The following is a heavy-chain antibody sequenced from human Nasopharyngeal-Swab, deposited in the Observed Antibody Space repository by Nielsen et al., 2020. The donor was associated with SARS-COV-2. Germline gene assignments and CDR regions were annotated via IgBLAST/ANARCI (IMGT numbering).Heavy chain of an antibody. J-gene: IGHJ6*03. Sequence: LSLTCAASGFTFSSFGMHWVRQAPGKGLEWVAFIAHDASNEYYGDPVKGRFTISRDNSKNTLYLQMNSLRAEDTAVYYCAKGASSGWYGGYYMDVWGKGTTVTVSS. CDR3: AKGASSGWYGGYYMDV. CDR1: GFTFSSFG. V-gene: IGHV3-30*18. D-gene: IGHD6-19*01. CDR2: IAHDASNE.